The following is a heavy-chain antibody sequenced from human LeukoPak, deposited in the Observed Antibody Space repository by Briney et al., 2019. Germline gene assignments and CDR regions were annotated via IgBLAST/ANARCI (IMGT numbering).Heavy chain of an antibody. D-gene: IGHD1-7*01. CDR3: ARGDRGGYNWNYGSDAFDI. CDR1: GGSFSGYY. CDR2: INHSGST. Sequence: SETLSLTCAVYGGSFSGYYWSWIRQPPGKGLEWIGEINHSGSTNYNPSLKSRVTISVDTSKNQFSLKLSSVTAADTAVYYCARGDRGGYNWNYGSDAFDIWGQGTMVTVSS. J-gene: IGHJ3*02. V-gene: IGHV4-34*01.